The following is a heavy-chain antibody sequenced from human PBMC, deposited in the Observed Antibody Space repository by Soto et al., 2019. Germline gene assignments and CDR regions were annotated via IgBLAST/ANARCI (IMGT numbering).Heavy chain of an antibody. V-gene: IGHV3-23*01. CDR1: QFTFSTFA. CDR2: ISEAGDST. Sequence: EVQLLESGGGLVQPGGSLRLSCAASQFTFSTFAMSWVRQAPGKGLEWVSFISEAGDSTHYADSVKGRFTISRDNAKNSLYLQMNSLRAEDTALYYCAKGADYGAKGAMNVWGQGTTVTVSS. D-gene: IGHD4-17*01. CDR3: AKGADYGAKGAMNV. J-gene: IGHJ6*02.